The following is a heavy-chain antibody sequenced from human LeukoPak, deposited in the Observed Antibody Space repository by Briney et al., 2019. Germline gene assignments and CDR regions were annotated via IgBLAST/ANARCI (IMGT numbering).Heavy chain of an antibody. CDR2: IYYSGST. D-gene: IGHD3-10*01. CDR3: ARVVPYGSGHHFEY. J-gene: IGHJ4*02. CDR1: GGSISSYY. V-gene: IGHV4-59*01. Sequence: SETLSLTCTVSGGSISSYYWSWIRQPPGKGLEWIVYIYYSGSTNYNPSLKSRVTISVDTSKNQFSLKLSSVTAADTAVYYCARVVPYGSGHHFEYWGQGTLVTVSS.